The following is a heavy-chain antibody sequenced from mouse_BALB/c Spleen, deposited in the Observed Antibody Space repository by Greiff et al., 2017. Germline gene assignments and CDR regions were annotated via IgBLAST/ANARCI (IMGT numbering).Heavy chain of an antibody. Sequence: QVHVKQSGAELAKPGASVKMSCKASGYTFTSYWMHWVKQRPGQGLEWIGYINPSTGYTEYNQKFKDKATLTADKSSSTAYMQLSSLTSEDSAVYYCARGELGRGFAYWGQGTLVTVSA. CDR1: GYTFTSYW. CDR2: INPSTGYT. V-gene: IGHV1-7*01. J-gene: IGHJ3*01. CDR3: ARGELGRGFAY. D-gene: IGHD4-1*01.